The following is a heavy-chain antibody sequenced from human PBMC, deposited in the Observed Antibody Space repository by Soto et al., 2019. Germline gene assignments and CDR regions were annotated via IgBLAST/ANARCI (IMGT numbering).Heavy chain of an antibody. Sequence: PSETLSLTCIVSGDSISGGSYYWGWIRQAPGKGLEWIGSIYKSGTTYYNPSLKSRVTISVDTSKNQFSLKLRSVTAADTAVYYCARPASVGYSDGFDIWGQGTMVTVSS. J-gene: IGHJ3*02. D-gene: IGHD6-13*01. V-gene: IGHV4-39*01. CDR2: IYKSGTT. CDR1: GDSISGGSYY. CDR3: ARPASVGYSDGFDI.